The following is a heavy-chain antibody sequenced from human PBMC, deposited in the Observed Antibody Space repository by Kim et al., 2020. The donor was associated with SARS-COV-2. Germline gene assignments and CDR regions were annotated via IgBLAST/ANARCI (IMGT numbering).Heavy chain of an antibody. V-gene: IGHV4-34*01. CDR2: INHSGST. J-gene: IGHJ6*02. CDR3: ARGLPHRPYYYYYGMDV. CDR1: GGSFSGYY. Sequence: SETLSLTCAVYGGSFSGYYWSWIRQPPGKGLEWIGEINHSGSTNYNPSLKSRVTISVDTSKNQFSLKLSSVTAADTAVYYCARGLPHRPYYYYYGMDVWGQGTTVTVSS.